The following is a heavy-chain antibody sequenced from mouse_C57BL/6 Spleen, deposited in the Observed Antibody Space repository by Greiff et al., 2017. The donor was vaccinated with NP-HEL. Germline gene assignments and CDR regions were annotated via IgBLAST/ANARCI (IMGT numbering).Heavy chain of an antibody. V-gene: IGHV5-17*01. CDR1: GFTFSDYG. J-gene: IGHJ4*01. D-gene: IGHD2-5*01. Sequence: EVQVVESGGGLVKPGGSLKLSCAASGFTFSDYGMHWVRQAPEKGLEWVAYISSGSSTIYYADTVKGRFPISIDNAKNTLFLQMTRLRSEDTAMYYCAIYRNWREAMDYRGQGTSVTVSS. CDR3: AIYRNWREAMDY. CDR2: ISSGSSTI.